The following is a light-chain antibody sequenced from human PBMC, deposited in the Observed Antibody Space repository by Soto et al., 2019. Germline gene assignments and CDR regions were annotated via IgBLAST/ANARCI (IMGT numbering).Light chain of an antibody. CDR3: QHYNTFWT. Sequence: AIQMTQSPSSLSASVGDSVTITCRASQDIRNDLGWFQQKPGKAPNLLIYGASSVHRGVPSRFSGSGSGSDFTLTISSLQSDDSANYYCQHYNTFWTFGQGTKVDIK. J-gene: IGKJ1*01. V-gene: IGKV1-6*01. CDR2: GAS. CDR1: QDIRND.